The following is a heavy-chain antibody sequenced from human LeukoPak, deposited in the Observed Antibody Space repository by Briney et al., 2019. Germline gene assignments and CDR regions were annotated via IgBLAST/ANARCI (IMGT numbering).Heavy chain of an antibody. CDR2: IYTSGST. Sequence: SETLPLTCTVSGGSISSYYWSWIRQPAGKGLEWIGRIYTSGSTNYNPSLKSRVTMSVDTSKNQFSLKLSSVTAADTAVYYCARSHGSGSYYYYMDVWGKGTTVTVTS. D-gene: IGHD3-10*01. CDR1: GGSISSYY. CDR3: ARSHGSGSYYYYMDV. J-gene: IGHJ6*03. V-gene: IGHV4-4*07.